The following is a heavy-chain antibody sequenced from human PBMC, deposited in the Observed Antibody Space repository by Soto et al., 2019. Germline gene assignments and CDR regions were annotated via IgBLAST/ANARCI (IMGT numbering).Heavy chain of an antibody. J-gene: IGHJ3*02. CDR1: GFTFSSYA. D-gene: IGHD3-22*01. CDR2: ISGSGGST. Sequence: EVQLLESGGGLVQPGGSLRLSCAASGFTFSSYAMSWVRQAPGKGLEWVSAISGSGGSTYYADSVKGRFTISRDNSKNTLYLQMNSLRAEDTAVYYCAKYRITMIVVVITDASDIWGQGTMVTVSS. CDR3: AKYRITMIVVVITDASDI. V-gene: IGHV3-23*01.